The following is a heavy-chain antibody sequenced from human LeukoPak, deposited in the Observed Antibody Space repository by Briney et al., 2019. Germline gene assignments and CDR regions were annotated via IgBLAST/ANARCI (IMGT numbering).Heavy chain of an antibody. V-gene: IGHV3-53*05. J-gene: IGHJ4*02. Sequence: GGSLRLSCVASGFTVSSNYMSWVRQAPGKGLEWVSVIYSGGSTYYADSVKGRFTISRDNAKNSLYLQMNSLRAEDTALYYCAKDIFTMVRGVVDYWGQGTLVTVSS. CDR2: IYSGGST. CDR3: AKDIFTMVRGVVDY. D-gene: IGHD3-10*01. CDR1: GFTVSSNY.